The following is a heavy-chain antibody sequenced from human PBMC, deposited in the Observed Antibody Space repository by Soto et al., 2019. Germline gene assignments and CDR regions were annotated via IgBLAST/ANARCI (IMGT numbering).Heavy chain of an antibody. CDR3: ARESEDLTSNFDY. CDR2: ISSTTHYI. CDR1: GFTFTRYS. V-gene: IGHV3-21*06. J-gene: IGHJ4*02. Sequence: VESGGGLVKPGGSLRLSCAASGFTFTRYSMNWVRQAPGKGLEWVSSISSTTHYIYYADSMRGRFTISRDNAKNAVYLEMNSLRAEDTAVYYCARESEDLTSNFDYWGQGTLVTVSS.